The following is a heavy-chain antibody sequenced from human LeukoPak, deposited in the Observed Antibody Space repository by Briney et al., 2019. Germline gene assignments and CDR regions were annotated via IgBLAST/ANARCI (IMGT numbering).Heavy chain of an antibody. Sequence: SVKVSCKASGGTFSSYTISWLRQAPGQGLEWMGRIIPILGIANYAQKFRGRVTITADKSTSTAYMELSSLRSEDTAAYYCARIHDFWRNRFDPWGQGTLVTVSS. CDR1: GGTFSSYT. CDR2: IIPILGIA. J-gene: IGHJ5*02. CDR3: ARIHDFWRNRFDP. D-gene: IGHD3-3*01. V-gene: IGHV1-69*02.